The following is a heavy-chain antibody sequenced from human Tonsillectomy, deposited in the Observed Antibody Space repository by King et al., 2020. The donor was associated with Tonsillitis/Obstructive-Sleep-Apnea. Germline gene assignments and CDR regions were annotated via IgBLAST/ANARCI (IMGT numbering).Heavy chain of an antibody. J-gene: IGHJ6*03. CDR2: ISGDGGGT. CDR1: GLTFADYA. CDR3: AKDLGKYSFFYMDV. Sequence: VQLVESGGGVVQPGGSLRLSCAASGLTFADYAFQWVRQAPGEGLEWVSLISGDGGGTYYADSVKGRFPISRDNSKNSLYLHMNSLRTDDTALYYCAKDLGKYSFFYMDVWGKGTSVTAS. D-gene: IGHD2-15*01. V-gene: IGHV3-43*02.